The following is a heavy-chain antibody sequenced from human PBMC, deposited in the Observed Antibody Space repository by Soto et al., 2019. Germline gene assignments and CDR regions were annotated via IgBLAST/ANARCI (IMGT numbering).Heavy chain of an antibody. CDR3: ARVPHYYDGSGYYFRFDY. J-gene: IGHJ4*02. CDR2: IKQDESEK. CDR1: GFTFNNYW. V-gene: IGHV3-7*01. Sequence: GGSLRLSCAVSGFTFNNYWMSWVRQAPGKGLEWVANIKQDESEKYYVDSVKGRFTVSRDNAKNSLYLQMNSLRADDTAVYYCARVPHYYDGSGYYFRFDYWGQGTLVTVSS. D-gene: IGHD3-22*01.